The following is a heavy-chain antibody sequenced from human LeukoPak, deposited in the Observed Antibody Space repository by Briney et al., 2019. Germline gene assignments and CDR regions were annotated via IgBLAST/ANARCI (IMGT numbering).Heavy chain of an antibody. CDR3: ARVSVVEATIRSYYYYGMDV. V-gene: IGHV3-21*01. J-gene: IGHJ6*02. Sequence: GGSLRLSCAASGFTFSSYSMNWVRQAPGKGLEWVSSISSSSSYIYYADSVKGRFTISRDNAKNTLYLQMNSLRAEDTAVYYCARVSVVEATIRSYYYYGMDVWGQGTTVTVSS. D-gene: IGHD5-12*01. CDR1: GFTFSSYS. CDR2: ISSSSSYI.